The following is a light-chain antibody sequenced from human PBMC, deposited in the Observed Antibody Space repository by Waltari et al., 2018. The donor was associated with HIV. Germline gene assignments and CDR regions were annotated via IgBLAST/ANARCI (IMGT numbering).Light chain of an antibody. CDR1: QSLIYTAGNTY. J-gene: IGKJ1*01. V-gene: IGKV2-30*01. CDR3: MQSTHWPGT. CDR2: KIS. Sequence: EAVLTQSPVSLSVALGRPASISCRSSQSLIYTAGNTYLNWFHQRPGQSPRRLIYKISNRGSGVPDRFSGSGAVTNFTLHISRVEAEDLGIFYCMQSTHWPGTFGQGTKVEIQ.